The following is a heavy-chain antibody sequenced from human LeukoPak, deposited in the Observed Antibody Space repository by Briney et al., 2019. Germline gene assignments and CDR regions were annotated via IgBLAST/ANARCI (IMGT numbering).Heavy chain of an antibody. CDR2: IYYSGST. D-gene: IGHD6-13*01. J-gene: IGHJ5*02. CDR1: GGSISSSSYY. Sequence: SETLSLTCTVSGGSISSSSYYWGWIRQPPGKGLEWIGSIYYSGSTYYNPSLKSRVTISVDTSKNQFSLELSSVTAADTAVYYCARDLAAAGTEFDPWGQGTLVTVSS. CDR3: ARDLAAAGTEFDP. V-gene: IGHV4-39*02.